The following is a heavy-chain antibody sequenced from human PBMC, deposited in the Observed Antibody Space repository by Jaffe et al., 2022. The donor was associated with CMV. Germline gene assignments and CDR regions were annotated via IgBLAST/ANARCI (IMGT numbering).Heavy chain of an antibody. CDR2: IIPIFGTA. V-gene: IGHV1-69*01. Sequence: QVQLVQSGAEVKKPGSSVKVSCKASGGTFSSYAISWVRQAPGQGLEWMGGIIPIFGTANYAQKFQGRVTITADESTSTAYMELSSLRSEDTAVYYCARVEEVTGTADYYDSSGYPSWGQGTLVTVSS. CDR3: ARVEEVTGTADYYDSSGYPS. CDR1: GGTFSSYA. D-gene: IGHD3-22*01. J-gene: IGHJ5*02.